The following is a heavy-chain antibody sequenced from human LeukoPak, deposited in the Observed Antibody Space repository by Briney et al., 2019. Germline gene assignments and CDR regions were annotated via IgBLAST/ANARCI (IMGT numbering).Heavy chain of an antibody. CDR1: GFTFKNYA. J-gene: IGHJ4*02. CDR3: AKDASKGDFLDY. CDR2: ISGPGSTT. V-gene: IGHV3-23*01. D-gene: IGHD2-21*02. Sequence: GGSLRLSCAASGFTFKNYAMSWVRQAPGKGLVWVSTISGPGSTTYYADSVEGRFTISRDNSKNTLYLQMNSLRAEDTAVYYCAKDASKGDFLDYWGQGTLVTVSS.